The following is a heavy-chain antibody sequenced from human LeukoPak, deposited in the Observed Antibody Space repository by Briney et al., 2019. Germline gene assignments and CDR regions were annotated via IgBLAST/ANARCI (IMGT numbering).Heavy chain of an antibody. CDR3: VRNNAMDV. Sequence: GGFLRLSCAASGITLSNHWMTWVRQVPGRGPEWVANVNRDGSETYYLDSVKGRFTISRDNAKSSLNLQMNSLRAEDTALYYCVRNNAMDVWGQGTAVIVSS. V-gene: IGHV3-7*03. CDR1: GITLSNHW. D-gene: IGHD2-8*01. J-gene: IGHJ6*02. CDR2: VNRDGSET.